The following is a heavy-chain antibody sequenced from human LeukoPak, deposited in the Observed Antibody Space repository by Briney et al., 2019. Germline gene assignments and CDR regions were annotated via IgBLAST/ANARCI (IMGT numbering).Heavy chain of an antibody. CDR1: GFTFSSYW. CDR2: IKQDGSEK. J-gene: IGHJ4*02. D-gene: IGHD3-10*01. Sequence: PGGSLRLSCAASGFTFSSYWMSWVRQAPGKGLEWVANIKQDGSEKYYVDSVKGRFTISRDNAKNSLYLQMNSLRAEDTAVYYCAREYYYGSGSYVEDYWGQGTLVTVSS. CDR3: AREYYYGSGSYVEDY. V-gene: IGHV3-7*01.